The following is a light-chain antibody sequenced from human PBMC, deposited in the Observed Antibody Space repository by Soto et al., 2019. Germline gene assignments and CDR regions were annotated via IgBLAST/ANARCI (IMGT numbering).Light chain of an antibody. CDR1: QSVSSSY. Sequence: RVMTQSPAPLSVPPGGRATLSCRASQSVSSSYLAWYQQKPGQAPRLLIYGASSRATGIPARFSGSVSGTEFTLTISSLESEDFAVYFCQQYGDRPRTFGQGTKVDIK. CDR2: GAS. J-gene: IGKJ1*01. CDR3: QQYGDRPRT. V-gene: IGKV3D-15*01.